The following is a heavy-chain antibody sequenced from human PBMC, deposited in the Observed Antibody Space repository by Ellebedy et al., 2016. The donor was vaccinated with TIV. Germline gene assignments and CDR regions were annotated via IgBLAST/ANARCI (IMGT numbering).Heavy chain of an antibody. J-gene: IGHJ4*02. CDR2: IYYSGST. V-gene: IGHV4-39*01. Sequence: MPSETLSLTCTVSGGSISSSSYYWGWIRQPPGKGLEWIGSIYYSGSTYYNPSLKSRVTLSVDTSKNQFSLRLSSVPAADTAVYYCARRWEHSNGGIDYWGQGTLVTVSS. CDR1: GGSISSSSYY. D-gene: IGHD1-26*01. CDR3: ARRWEHSNGGIDY.